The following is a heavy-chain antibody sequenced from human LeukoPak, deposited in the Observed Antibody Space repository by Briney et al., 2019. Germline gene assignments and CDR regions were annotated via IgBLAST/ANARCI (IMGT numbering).Heavy chain of an antibody. CDR3: ARDTFSSGWSSNLGDYFDY. Sequence: ASVKVSCKASGYTFTSYYMHWVRQAPGQGLEWMGIINPSGGSTSYAQKFQGRVTMTRDTSTSTVYMELSSLRSEDTAVYYCARDTFSSGWSSNLGDYFDYWGQGTLVTVSS. V-gene: IGHV1-46*01. D-gene: IGHD6-19*01. CDR2: INPSGGST. CDR1: GYTFTSYY. J-gene: IGHJ4*02.